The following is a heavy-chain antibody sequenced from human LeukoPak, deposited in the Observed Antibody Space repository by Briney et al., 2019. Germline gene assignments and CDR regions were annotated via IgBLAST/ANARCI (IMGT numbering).Heavy chain of an antibody. CDR2: IYSGGST. J-gene: IGHJ2*01. CDR3: ARGGLYVNTAMIRHWYFHI. D-gene: IGHD5-18*01. Sequence: GGFLRLSCAASGFTVSSNYMSWVRQAPGKGLEWVSVIYSGGSTFYADSVKGRFTISRDTSKNTLYLQMNSLRTEDTAVYYCARGGLYVNTAMIRHWYFHIWGRGTLVTVSS. CDR1: GFTVSSNY. V-gene: IGHV3-53*01.